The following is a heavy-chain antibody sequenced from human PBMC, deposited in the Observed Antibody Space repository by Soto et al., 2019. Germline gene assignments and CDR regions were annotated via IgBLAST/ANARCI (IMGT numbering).Heavy chain of an antibody. CDR1: GVKFSSYW. Sequence: PGGSLRVACAAAGVKFSSYWVSWVSKAQGKGLEWVANIKQDGSQKYYVDSVKGRFTISRDNAKNSLYLQMNSLRAEDTAVYYCARDWNYYDSSGYLFQRAFDIWGQGTMVSVS. V-gene: IGHV3-7*05. J-gene: IGHJ3*02. CDR3: ARDWNYYDSSGYLFQRAFDI. CDR2: IKQDGSQK. D-gene: IGHD3-22*01.